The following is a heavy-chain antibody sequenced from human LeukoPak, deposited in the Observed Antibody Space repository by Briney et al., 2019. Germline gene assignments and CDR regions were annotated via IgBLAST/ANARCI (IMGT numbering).Heavy chain of an antibody. CDR1: GFTFSGSA. J-gene: IGHJ6*02. CDR3: TLPRTGTTSYYYYGMDV. D-gene: IGHD1-7*01. V-gene: IGHV3-73*01. CDR2: IRSKANSYAT. Sequence: GGSLRLSCAASGFTFSGSAMHWVRQASGKGLEWVGRIRSKANSYATAYAASVKGRFTISRDDSKNTAYLQMSSLKTEDTAVYYCTLPRTGTTSYYYYGMDVWGQGTTVTVSS.